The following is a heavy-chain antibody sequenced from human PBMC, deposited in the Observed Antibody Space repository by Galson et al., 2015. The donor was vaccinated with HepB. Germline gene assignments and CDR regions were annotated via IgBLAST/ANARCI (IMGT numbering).Heavy chain of an antibody. CDR2: INSDGSST. CDR1: GFTFSKYW. CDR3: ASLVAYYYFGMDV. D-gene: IGHD2-15*01. J-gene: IGHJ6*04. Sequence: SLRLSCAASGFTFSKYWMYWVRQAPGKGLVWVSRINSDGSSTTHADSVKGRFTVSRDSAKNTLYLQMNSLRVEDTAVYYCASLVAYYYFGMDVWGEGTTVTVSS. V-gene: IGHV3-74*01.